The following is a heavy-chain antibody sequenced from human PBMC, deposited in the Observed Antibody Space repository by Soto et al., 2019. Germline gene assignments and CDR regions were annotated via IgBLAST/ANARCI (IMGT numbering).Heavy chain of an antibody. CDR2: IYHSGST. D-gene: IGHD5-18*01. CDR1: GGSISSSNW. Sequence: QVQLQESGPGLVKPSGTLSLTCAVSGGSISSSNWWSWVRQPPGKGLEWIGAIYHSGSTNYNPSLKSRVTRSVDKSRNQFSLKLSSVTAADTAVYYCARVDSGFDPWGQGTLVTVSS. V-gene: IGHV4-4*02. CDR3: ARVDSGFDP. J-gene: IGHJ5*02.